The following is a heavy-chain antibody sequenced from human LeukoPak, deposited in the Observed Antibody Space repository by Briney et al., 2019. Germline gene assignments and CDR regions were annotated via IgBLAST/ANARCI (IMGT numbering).Heavy chain of an antibody. CDR3: ASPEDRDGYNLFDY. J-gene: IGHJ4*02. CDR1: GGSISSSSYY. CDR2: IYYSGST. Sequence: SETLSLTCTVSGGSISSSSYYWGWIRQPPGKGLEWIGSIYYSGSTYYNPSLKSRVTISVDTSKNQFSLKLSSVTAADTAVYYCASPEDRDGYNLFDYWGQGTLVTVSS. D-gene: IGHD5-24*01. V-gene: IGHV4-39*01.